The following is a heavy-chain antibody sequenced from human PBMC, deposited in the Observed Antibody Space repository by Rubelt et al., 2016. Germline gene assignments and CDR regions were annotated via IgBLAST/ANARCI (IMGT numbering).Heavy chain of an antibody. D-gene: IGHD1-26*01. CDR3: AGMGDSGSYPNWFDP. CDR2: GGT. Sequence: GGTYYNPSLKSRVTISVDTSKNQFSLKLSSVTAADTAVYYCAGMGDSGSYPNWFDPWGQGTLVTVSS. J-gene: IGHJ5*02. V-gene: IGHV4-31*02.